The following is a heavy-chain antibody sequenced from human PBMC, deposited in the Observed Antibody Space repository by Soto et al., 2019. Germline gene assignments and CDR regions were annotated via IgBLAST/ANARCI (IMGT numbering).Heavy chain of an antibody. D-gene: IGHD1-1*01. CDR3: ARDRLRYNWDDFPYYYYGMDV. Sequence: PGGSLRLSCAASGSSFSSYGIHWVRQAPGKGLEWVAVISYDGSNKYYADSVKGRFTISRDNSKNTLYLQMNSLRAEDTAVYYCARDRLRYNWDDFPYYYYGMDVWGQGTTVTVSS. CDR2: ISYDGSNK. CDR1: GSSFSSYG. V-gene: IGHV3-30*03. J-gene: IGHJ6*02.